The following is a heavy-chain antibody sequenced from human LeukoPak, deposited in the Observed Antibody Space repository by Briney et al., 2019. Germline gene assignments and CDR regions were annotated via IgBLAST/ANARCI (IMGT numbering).Heavy chain of an antibody. D-gene: IGHD2-15*01. V-gene: IGHV5-51*01. CDR1: GYTFNTYW. CDR3: ARPSDWNSGYCSGGSCPPHY. CDR2: IYPGDSDT. Sequence: GESLKISCKASGYTFNTYWIGWVRQLPGKGLEWMGIIYPGDSDTRYSPSFQDQVIFSVDKSITTAYLQWTSLRVSDTATYYCARPSDWNSGYCSGGSCPPHYWGQGTLVTVSS. J-gene: IGHJ4*02.